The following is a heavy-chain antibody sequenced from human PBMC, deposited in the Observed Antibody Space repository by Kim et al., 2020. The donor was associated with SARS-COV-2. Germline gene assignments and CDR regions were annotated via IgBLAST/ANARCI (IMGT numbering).Heavy chain of an antibody. J-gene: IGHJ6*02. V-gene: IGHV3-33*01. Sequence: GGSLRLSCAASGFTFSSYGMHWVHQAPGKGLEWVAVIWYDGSNKYYADSVKGRFTISRDNSKNTLYLQMNSLRAEDTAVYYCARGLDRTLYYYGMDVWGQGTTVTVSS. D-gene: IGHD2-2*01. CDR1: GFTFSSYG. CDR2: IWYDGSNK. CDR3: ARGLDRTLYYYGMDV.